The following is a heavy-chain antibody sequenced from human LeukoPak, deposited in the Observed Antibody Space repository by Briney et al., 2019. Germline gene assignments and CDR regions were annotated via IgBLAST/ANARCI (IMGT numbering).Heavy chain of an antibody. V-gene: IGHV3-23*01. CDR2: ISNSAGST. J-gene: IGHJ4*02. Sequence: GGSLTLSCAASGFTFSSYAMSWVRQAPGKGLEWVSVISNSAGSTFYADSVKGRFTISRDNSKNTLYLQMNSLRAEDTAVYYCAKRASGSGTSLYYYDYWGQGTLVTVSS. CDR1: GFTFSSYA. CDR3: AKRASGSGTSLYYYDY. D-gene: IGHD3-10*01.